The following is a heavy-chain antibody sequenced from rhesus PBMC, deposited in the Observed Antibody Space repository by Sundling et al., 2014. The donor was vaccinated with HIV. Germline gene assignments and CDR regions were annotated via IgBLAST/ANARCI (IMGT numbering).Heavy chain of an antibody. CDR3: ARKAPGPHPFDY. J-gene: IGHJ4*01. V-gene: IGHV4-65*02. CDR1: GGSLSSDNW. Sequence: QVQLQESGPGLVKPSETLSLTCAVSGGSLSSDNWWNWIRQPPGRGLEWIGSIYDDSATTYYNPSLKSRVAISKDTSKIQFSLHLTSVTAADTAVYYCARKAPGPHPFDYWGQGVLVTVSS. CDR2: IYDDSATT. D-gene: IGHD6-13*01.